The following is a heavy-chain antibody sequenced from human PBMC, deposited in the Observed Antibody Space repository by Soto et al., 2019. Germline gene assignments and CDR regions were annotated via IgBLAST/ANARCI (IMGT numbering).Heavy chain of an antibody. J-gene: IGHJ3*02. V-gene: IGHV3-64*05. CDR3: VKALSARYNSARAFDI. CDR1: GFSFSGYA. CDR2: ISNNGGST. Sequence: TGGSLRLSCSASGFSFSGYAMHWVRQAPGKGLEYVSGISNNGGSTYYADSVNGRFTISRDNSKNMLYVQMNSLRAEDTAVYYCVKALSARYNSARAFDIWGQGTMVTV. D-gene: IGHD2-2*02.